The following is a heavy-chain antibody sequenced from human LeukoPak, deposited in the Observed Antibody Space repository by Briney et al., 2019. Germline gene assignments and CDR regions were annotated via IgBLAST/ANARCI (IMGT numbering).Heavy chain of an antibody. Sequence: GASVKVSCKASGYTFTSYGISWVRHAPGQGLEWMGWISAYNGNTNYAQKVKGRVTMTTDTSTSTAYMELRSLRSDDTAVYYCARLSGLGPDSLWELDRWGQGTLVTVSS. D-gene: IGHD1-26*01. V-gene: IGHV1-18*01. J-gene: IGHJ4*02. CDR1: GYTFTSYG. CDR2: ISAYNGNT. CDR3: ARLSGLGPDSLWELDR.